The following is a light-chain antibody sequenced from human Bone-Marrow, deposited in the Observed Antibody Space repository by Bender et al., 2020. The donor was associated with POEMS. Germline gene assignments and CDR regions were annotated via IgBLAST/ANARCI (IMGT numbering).Light chain of an antibody. J-gene: IGLJ1*01. CDR3: AAWDDSLSGFV. CDR2: RDN. V-gene: IGLV1-50*01. Sequence: QSVLTQPPSVSGAPGQRVTISCTGSSSNIGAGYDVHWYQQLPGTAPKLLIYRDNRRPSGVPDRFSGSKSGTSASLALSGLQSEDEANYYCAAWDDSLSGFVFGTGTKVTVL. CDR1: SSNIGAGYD.